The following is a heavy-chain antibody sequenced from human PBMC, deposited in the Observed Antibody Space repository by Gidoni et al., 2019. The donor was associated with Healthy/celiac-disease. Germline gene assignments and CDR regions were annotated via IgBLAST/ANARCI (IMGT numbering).Heavy chain of an antibody. CDR1: GYSFPSYW. J-gene: IGHJ4*02. CDR2: IYPGDSDT. Sequence: EVQLVQSGAEVKKPGESLKISCKGSGYSFPSYWIGWVRQMPGKGLEWMGIIYPGDSDTRYSPSFQGQVTISADKSISTAYLQWSSLKASDTAMYYCARLRDYYDSSGYHWYDYWGQGTLVTVSS. V-gene: IGHV5-51*01. D-gene: IGHD3-22*01. CDR3: ARLRDYYDSSGYHWYDY.